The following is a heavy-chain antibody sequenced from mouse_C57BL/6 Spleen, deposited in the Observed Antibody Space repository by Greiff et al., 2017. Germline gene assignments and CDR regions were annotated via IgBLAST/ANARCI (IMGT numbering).Heavy chain of an antibody. V-gene: IGHV5-4*01. CDR1: GFTFSSYA. J-gene: IGHJ4*01. Sequence: EVQGVESGGGLVKPGGSLKLSCAASGFTFSSYAMSWVRQTPEKRLEWVATISDGGSYTYYPDNVKGRFTISRDNAKNNLYMQMSHLKSEDTAMYYCARETLYGSSYVDAMDYWGQGTSVTVSS. CDR3: ARETLYGSSYVDAMDY. D-gene: IGHD1-1*01. CDR2: ISDGGSYT.